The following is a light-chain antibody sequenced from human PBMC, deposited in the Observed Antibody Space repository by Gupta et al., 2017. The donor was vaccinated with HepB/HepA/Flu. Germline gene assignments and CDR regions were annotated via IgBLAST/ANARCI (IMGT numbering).Light chain of an antibody. J-gene: IGKJ1*01. Sequence: EIVLTQSPGTLSLSPGERSTLSCRASQSVSTTYLTWYQHKPGQAPRLLIYSASSRATGVPDRFSGRGSGSDFTLTISRLEPEDFAVYYCQDDRNILGTFGQGTTVEVK. V-gene: IGKV3-20*01. CDR3: QDDRNILGT. CDR2: SAS. CDR1: QSVSTTY.